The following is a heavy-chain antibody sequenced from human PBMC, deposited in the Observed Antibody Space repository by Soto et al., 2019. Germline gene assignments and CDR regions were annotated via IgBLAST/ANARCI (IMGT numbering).Heavy chain of an antibody. CDR2: IAYSGST. V-gene: IGHV4-61*01. J-gene: IGHJ4*02. CDR3: ARVDYYDSSGYPLFDG. D-gene: IGHD3-22*01. CDR1: GGSVSSGSYY. Sequence: KPSETLSLTCTVSGGSVSSGSYYWSWIRQPPGKGLDWIGYIAYSGSTNYNPSLKSRVTISVDTSKNQFSLKLSSVTAADTAVYYCARVDYYDSSGYPLFDGWGQGALVTVSS.